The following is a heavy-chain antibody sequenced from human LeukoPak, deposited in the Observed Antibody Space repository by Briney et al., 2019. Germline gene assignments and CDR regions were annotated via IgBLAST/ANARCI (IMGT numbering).Heavy chain of an antibody. Sequence: KTSETLSLTCTVSGGSISSSSYYWGWIRQPPGKGLEWIGSIYYSGSTYYNPSLKSRVTISVDTSKNQFSLKLSSVTAADTAVYYCARSIPSWIQLWYQGYFDYWGQGTLVTVSS. J-gene: IGHJ4*02. CDR1: GGSISSSSYY. V-gene: IGHV4-39*01. CDR2: IYYSGST. D-gene: IGHD5-18*01. CDR3: ARSIPSWIQLWYQGYFDY.